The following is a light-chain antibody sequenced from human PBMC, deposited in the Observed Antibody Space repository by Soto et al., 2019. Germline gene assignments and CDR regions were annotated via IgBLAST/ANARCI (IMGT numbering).Light chain of an antibody. V-gene: IGKV3-20*01. CDR3: QQYGSSPRLT. Sequence: EMVLTQSPGTLSWSPMEVATRGCMASQSVSSSYLAWYQQKPGQAPRLLIYGASSRATGIPDRFSGSGSGTDFTLTISRLEPEHFAVYYCQQYGSSPRLTFGGGTKVDIK. J-gene: IGKJ4*01. CDR1: QSVSSSY. CDR2: GAS.